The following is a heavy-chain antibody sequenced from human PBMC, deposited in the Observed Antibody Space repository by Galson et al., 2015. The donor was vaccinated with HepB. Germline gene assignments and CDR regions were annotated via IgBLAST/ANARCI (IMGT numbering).Heavy chain of an antibody. D-gene: IGHD2-8*02. Sequence: CLRLSCAASGFTFSDYFMTWIRQAPGKGLEWVSDISGTSNTIYYADSVTGRFTISRDNSKNSVYLQMNSLRAEDTAVYYCARLYRTGGVFVVGYWGQGTLVTVSS. CDR2: ISGTSNTI. V-gene: IGHV3-11*01. CDR1: GFTFSDYF. J-gene: IGHJ4*02. CDR3: ARLYRTGGVFVVGY.